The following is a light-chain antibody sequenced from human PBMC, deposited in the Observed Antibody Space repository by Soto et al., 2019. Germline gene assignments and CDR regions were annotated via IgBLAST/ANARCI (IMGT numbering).Light chain of an antibody. Sequence: EIVMTQSPATLSVSPGERATLSCRASPSISSNLAWYQQKPGQAPRLLIYGASTRATGIPARFSGSGSGTEFTLTISSLQSEDFAVYYCQQYNNWPRAVGQGTKVDIK. CDR1: PSISSN. V-gene: IGKV3-15*01. J-gene: IGKJ1*01. CDR2: GAS. CDR3: QQYNNWPRA.